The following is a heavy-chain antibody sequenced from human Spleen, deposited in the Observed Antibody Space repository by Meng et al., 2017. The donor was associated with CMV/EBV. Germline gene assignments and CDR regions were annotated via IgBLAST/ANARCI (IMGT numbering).Heavy chain of an antibody. Sequence: LTCAVYGGSVSGYYWSWIRQPPGKGLEWIGEINHSGSTNYNPSLKSRVTISVDTSKNQFSLKLSSVTAADTAVYYCARDGSGYGVFDYWGQGTLVTVSS. CDR3: ARDGSGYGVFDY. V-gene: IGHV4-34*01. J-gene: IGHJ4*02. D-gene: IGHD3-22*01. CDR2: INHSGST. CDR1: GGSVSGYY.